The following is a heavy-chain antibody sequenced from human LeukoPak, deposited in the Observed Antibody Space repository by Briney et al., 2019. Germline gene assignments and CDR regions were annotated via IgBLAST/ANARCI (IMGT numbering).Heavy chain of an antibody. V-gene: IGHV5-51*01. CDR1: GYTFSSYW. Sequence: GESLKISCKGSGYTFSSYWIGWVRQMPGKGLEWMGIIYPDDSDTRCSPSFQGQVTISADKSISTAYLQWSSLKASDTAMYYCARLAYCSNDVCYSNYYYSMDVWGKGTTVTVSS. CDR3: ARLAYCSNDVCYSNYYYSMDV. D-gene: IGHD2-8*01. J-gene: IGHJ6*03. CDR2: IYPDDSDT.